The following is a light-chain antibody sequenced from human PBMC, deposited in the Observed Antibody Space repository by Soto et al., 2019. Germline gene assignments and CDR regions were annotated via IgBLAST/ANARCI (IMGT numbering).Light chain of an antibody. CDR1: QDVDNNF. V-gene: IGKV3-20*01. J-gene: IGKJ4*01. CDR3: HQYYSSIT. CDR2: ASS. Sequence: EIVLTQSPGTLSLSPGEGATLSCRASQDVDNNFLAWYQQRPGQAPRLLIYASSRRATGIPDRFSGSGSGTAFTLTISRVAPEDIAVYFCHQYYSSITFGGGTKVEVK.